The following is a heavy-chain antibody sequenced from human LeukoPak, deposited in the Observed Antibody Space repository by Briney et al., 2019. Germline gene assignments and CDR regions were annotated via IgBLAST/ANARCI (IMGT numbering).Heavy chain of an antibody. D-gene: IGHD5-12*01. CDR2: ISYDGSNK. J-gene: IGHJ4*02. V-gene: IGHV3-30*03. CDR3: ARGPSGYHNT. Sequence: GGSPRLSCAASGFTFSSYGMHWVRQAPGKGLEWVAVISYDGSNKYYADSVKGRFTISRDNSKNTLYLQMNSLRAEDTAVYYCARGPSGYHNTGGQGTLVTVSS. CDR1: GFTFSSYG.